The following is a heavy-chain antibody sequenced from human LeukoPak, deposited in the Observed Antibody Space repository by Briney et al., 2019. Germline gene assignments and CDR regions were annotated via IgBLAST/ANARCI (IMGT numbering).Heavy chain of an antibody. J-gene: IGHJ4*02. CDR2: INPYGSST. D-gene: IGHD1-26*01. V-gene: IGHV3-74*01. CDR1: GFSISTYW. Sequence: GGSLRLSCVASGFSISTYWMHWVRQAPGKGLVWVSRINPYGSSTNYADSVKGRFTISRDSARNTVYLQMNSLRADDTAVYYCAGGNSGSSELWDSWGQGTLVTVSS. CDR3: AGGNSGSSELWDS.